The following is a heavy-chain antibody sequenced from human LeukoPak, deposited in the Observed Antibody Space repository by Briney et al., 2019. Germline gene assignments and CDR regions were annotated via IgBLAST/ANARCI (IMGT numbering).Heavy chain of an antibody. CDR1: GDSVSSNSAA. V-gene: IGHV6-1*01. CDR3: GRGWTFTTPLGRVAGTSSRRGRYFDY. D-gene: IGHD6-19*01. CDR2: TYYRSKWYN. J-gene: IGHJ4*02. Sequence: SQTLSLTCAISGDSVSSNSAAWNWIRQSPSRGLEWLGRTYYRSKWYNDYAVSVKSRITINPDTSKNQFSLKLSFVTAADTAVYYCGRGWTFTTPLGRVAGTSSRRGRYFDYWGQGTLVTVSS.